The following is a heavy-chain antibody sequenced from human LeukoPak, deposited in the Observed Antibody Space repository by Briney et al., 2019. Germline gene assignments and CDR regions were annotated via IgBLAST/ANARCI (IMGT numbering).Heavy chain of an antibody. J-gene: IGHJ3*02. V-gene: IGHV4-38-2*02. Sequence: PSETLSLTCTVSGYSISSGYYWGWIRQPPGKGLEWIGSIYHSGSTYYNPSLKSRVTISVDTSKNQFSLKLSSVTAADTAVYYCARVPPIAAAGFGPLAFDIWGQGTMVTVSS. D-gene: IGHD6-13*01. CDR3: ARVPPIAAAGFGPLAFDI. CDR2: IYHSGST. CDR1: GYSISSGYY.